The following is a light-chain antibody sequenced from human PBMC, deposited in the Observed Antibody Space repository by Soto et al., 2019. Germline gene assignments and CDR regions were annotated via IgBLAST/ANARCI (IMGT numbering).Light chain of an antibody. J-gene: IGLJ2*01. CDR1: SSDVGRYNH. CDR2: DVS. V-gene: IGLV2-18*02. CDR3: SSYTGSSTLVV. Sequence: QSALTQPPSVSGSPGQSVSISCTGTSSDVGRYNHVSWYQQPPGTAPKLMIYDVSNRPSGVPDRFSGSKSGNTASLTISGLQAEDEAEYYCSSYTGSSTLVVFGGGTTLTVL.